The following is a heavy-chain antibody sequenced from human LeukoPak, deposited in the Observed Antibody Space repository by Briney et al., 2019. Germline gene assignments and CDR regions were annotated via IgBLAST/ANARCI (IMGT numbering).Heavy chain of an antibody. Sequence: SETLSLTCAVYGGSFSGYYWSWIRQPPGKGLEWIGEINHSGSTNYNPSLKSRVTISVDKSKNQFSLKLSSVTAADTAVYYRARDLGIAVAGTGWFDPWGQGTLVTVSS. V-gene: IGHV4-34*01. CDR1: GGSFSGYY. CDR2: INHSGST. CDR3: ARDLGIAVAGTGWFDP. D-gene: IGHD6-19*01. J-gene: IGHJ5*02.